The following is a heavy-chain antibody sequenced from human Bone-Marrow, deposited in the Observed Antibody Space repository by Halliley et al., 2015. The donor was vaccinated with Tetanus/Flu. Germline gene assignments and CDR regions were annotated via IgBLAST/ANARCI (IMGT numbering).Heavy chain of an antibody. Sequence: QLVQSGAVVKKPGESLRISCKGSGYSFPSYWITWVRQKPGKGLEWMGRIDPSDSYTSYSPSLQGHVTISAGKSTSTAYLQWSSLQASDTAIYFCARHPLITVAGRFHAFEIWGQGTMVTVSS. CDR3: ARHPLITVAGRFHAFEI. D-gene: IGHD6-19*01. V-gene: IGHV5-10-1*01. J-gene: IGHJ3*02. CDR2: IDPSDSYT. CDR1: GYSFPSYW.